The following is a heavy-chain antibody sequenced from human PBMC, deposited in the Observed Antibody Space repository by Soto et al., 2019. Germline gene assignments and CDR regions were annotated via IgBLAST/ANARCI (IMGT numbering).Heavy chain of an antibody. CDR1: GGSTSSGAYY. J-gene: IGHJ5*01. D-gene: IGHD3-22*01. Sequence: QVQLQESGPGLVKPSQTLSLTCTVSGGSTSSGAYYWGWIRQHSGKGLEWIGYMHYSGRAYYNPSLKTRVTISVDTSMNQFSLKLSSVTAADTAMYYCARYFFDNSGYSNWFGSWGQGTLVTVSS. V-gene: IGHV4-31*03. CDR3: ARYFFDNSGYSNWFGS. CDR2: MHYSGRA.